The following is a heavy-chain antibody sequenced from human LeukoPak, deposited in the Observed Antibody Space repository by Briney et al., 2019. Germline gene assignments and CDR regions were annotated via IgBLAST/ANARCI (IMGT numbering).Heavy chain of an antibody. V-gene: IGHV1-8*01. D-gene: IGHD6-6*01. Sequence: ASVKVSCTASGSTFTSYDTNCVRQATGQGREGMGWMNPNSGDTGYAHKFQGRVTMTRNTSISTAYMELSSLRSEDTAVYYCARQAKLIAARPWWFDPWGQGTLVTVSS. CDR3: ARQAKLIAARPWWFDP. CDR2: MNPNSGDT. CDR1: GSTFTSYD. J-gene: IGHJ5*02.